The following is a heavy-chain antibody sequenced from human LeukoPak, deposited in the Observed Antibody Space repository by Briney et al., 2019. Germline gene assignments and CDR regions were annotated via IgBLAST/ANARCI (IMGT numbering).Heavy chain of an antibody. D-gene: IGHD4-17*01. V-gene: IGHV1-2*02. CDR2: INPNSGGT. Sequence: ASVKVSCKASGYTFTGHYMHWVRQPPGQGLEWMGWINPNSGGTNYAQKFQGRVTMTRDTSISTAYMELSRLRSDDTAVYYCARERGDIIDYWGQGTLVTVSS. CDR1: GYTFTGHY. J-gene: IGHJ4*02. CDR3: ARERGDIIDY.